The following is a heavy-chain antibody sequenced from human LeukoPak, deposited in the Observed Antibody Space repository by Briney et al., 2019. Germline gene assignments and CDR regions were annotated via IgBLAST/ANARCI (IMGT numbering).Heavy chain of an antibody. CDR1: GGSTSSDC. CDR2: IYYSGST. V-gene: IGHV4-31*03. D-gene: IGHD1-26*01. CDR3: AREVEGWFDP. J-gene: IGHJ5*02. Sequence: SETLSLTCTVSGGSTSSDCWSWIRQHPGKGLEWIGYIYYSGSTYYNPSLKSRVTISVDTSKNQFSLKLSSVTAADTAVYYCAREVEGWFDPWGQGTLVTVSS.